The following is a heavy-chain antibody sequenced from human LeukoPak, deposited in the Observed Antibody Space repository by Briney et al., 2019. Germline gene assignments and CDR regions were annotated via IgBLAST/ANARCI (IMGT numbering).Heavy chain of an antibody. CDR3: ARGLWFGDENPPYFDY. CDR2: IYTSEST. V-gene: IGHV4-4*07. D-gene: IGHD3-10*01. J-gene: IGHJ4*02. CDR1: GDSISNYY. Sequence: SETLSLTCTVSGDSISNYYWSWIRQPAGKGLEWIGRIYTSESTNYNPSLKSRVTISVDTSRNQFSLKLSSVTAADTAVYYCARGLWFGDENPPYFDYWGQGILVTVSS.